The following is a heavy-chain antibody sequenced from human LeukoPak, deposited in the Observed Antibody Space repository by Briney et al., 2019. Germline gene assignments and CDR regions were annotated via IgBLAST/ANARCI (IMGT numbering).Heavy chain of an antibody. V-gene: IGHV3-21*01. CDR1: GFTFSNYS. CDR2: ISNSSSYI. CDR3: ARRTTGGYFDY. J-gene: IGHJ4*02. D-gene: IGHD2-8*02. Sequence: GGSLRLSCAASGFTFSNYSVNWVCQAPGKGLEWVSSISNSSSYIYYADSVKGRFTISRDNAKNSLYLQMNSLRAEDTAVYYCARRTTGGYFDYWGQGTLVTVSS.